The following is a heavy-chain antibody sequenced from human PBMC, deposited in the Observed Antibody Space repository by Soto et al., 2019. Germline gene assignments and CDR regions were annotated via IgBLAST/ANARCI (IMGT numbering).Heavy chain of an antibody. J-gene: IGHJ4*02. CDR2: ITWNSANL. Sequence: GGSLILSCAASGFTFDDYAMHWVRQAPGKGLEWVSSITWNSANLAYADSVKGRFTISRDNAKNSLFLQMNSLRPEDTAFYYCAKETTTWPPSDTGFELWGRGNLVSV. CDR3: AKETTTWPPSDTGFEL. CDR1: GFTFDDYA. V-gene: IGHV3-9*01. D-gene: IGHD5-18*01.